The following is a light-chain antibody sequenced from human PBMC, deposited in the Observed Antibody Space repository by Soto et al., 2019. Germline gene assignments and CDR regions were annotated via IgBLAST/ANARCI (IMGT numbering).Light chain of an antibody. Sequence: EILMTQSPATLSVSPGERATLSCRASQSVSSSLAWYQQKPGQAPRLLIYGASTRATGIPARFSGSGSGTEFTLTIRSLQSEDFAVYHCKQYRYWSPTFGQGTKVDIK. J-gene: IGKJ1*01. CDR2: GAS. CDR3: KQYRYWSPT. V-gene: IGKV3-15*01. CDR1: QSVSSS.